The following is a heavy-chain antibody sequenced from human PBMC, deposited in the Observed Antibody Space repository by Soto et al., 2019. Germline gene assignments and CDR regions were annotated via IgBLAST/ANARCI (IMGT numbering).Heavy chain of an antibody. Sequence: PSETLSLTCAVSGGSISSSNWWSWVRQPPGKGLEWIGEINHSGSTNYNPSLKSRVTISVDTSKNQFSLKLSSVTAADTAVYYCASSGWYDGRHDAFDIWGQGTMVTVSS. CDR2: INHSGST. CDR1: GGSISSSNW. CDR3: ASSGWYDGRHDAFDI. D-gene: IGHD6-19*01. V-gene: IGHV4-4*02. J-gene: IGHJ3*02.